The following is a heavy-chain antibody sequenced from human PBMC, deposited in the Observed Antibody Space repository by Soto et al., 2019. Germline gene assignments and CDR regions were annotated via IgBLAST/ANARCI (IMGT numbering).Heavy chain of an antibody. CDR1: GGTFSRHA. J-gene: IGHJ4*02. D-gene: IGHD3-22*01. Sequence: QVQLVQSGAEVRKPGSSVKVSCKASGGTFSRHAISWVRQAPGQGLEWMGGIITIFGTANHAQKFQGRVTIIADESTSTVYMEVSSLRSEDTAMYYCARGWGYDSNDYYYAYWGQGTLVIVSS. V-gene: IGHV1-69*01. CDR2: IITIFGTA. CDR3: ARGWGYDSNDYYYAY.